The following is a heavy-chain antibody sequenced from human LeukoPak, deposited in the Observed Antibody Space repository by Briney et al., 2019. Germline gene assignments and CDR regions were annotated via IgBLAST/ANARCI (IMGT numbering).Heavy chain of an antibody. Sequence: GGSLRLSCAASGFTFSSYAMSWVRQAPGRGLEWVSSISGSGGSTYYADSVKGRFTISRDNSKNTLYLQMNSLRAEDTAVYYCAKGGGSNWYDYWGQGTPVTVSS. CDR1: GFTFSSYA. CDR2: ISGSGGST. CDR3: AKGGGSNWYDY. D-gene: IGHD2-15*01. V-gene: IGHV3-23*01. J-gene: IGHJ5*01.